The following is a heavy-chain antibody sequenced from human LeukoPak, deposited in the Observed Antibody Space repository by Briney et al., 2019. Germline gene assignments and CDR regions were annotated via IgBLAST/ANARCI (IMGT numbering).Heavy chain of an antibody. CDR3: ARFPGSGSYSDY. CDR1: GFTVSSNY. Sequence: GGSLRLSCVASGFTVSSNYMSWVRQAPGKGLEWVSVIYSGGSTYYADSVKGRFTISRDNSKNTLYLQMNSLRAEDTAVYYCARFPGSGSYSDYWGQGTLVTVSS. CDR2: IYSGGST. D-gene: IGHD1-26*01. J-gene: IGHJ4*02. V-gene: IGHV3-53*01.